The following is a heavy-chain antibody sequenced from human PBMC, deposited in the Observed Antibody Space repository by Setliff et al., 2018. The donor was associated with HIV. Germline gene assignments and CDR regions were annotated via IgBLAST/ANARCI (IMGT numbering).Heavy chain of an antibody. J-gene: IGHJ6*03. CDR1: GDSFSNYA. D-gene: IGHD2-15*01. Sequence: SVKVSCKASGDSFSNYAISWVRQAPGQGLEWTGQIVPIFGTPRYAQKFQGRVTITADESTNTAFMELGSLRSDDTAVYYCATDPQKGGYYYYYMDVWGKGTTVTVSS. V-gene: IGHV1-69*13. CDR3: ATDPQKGGYYYYYMDV. CDR2: IVPIFGTP.